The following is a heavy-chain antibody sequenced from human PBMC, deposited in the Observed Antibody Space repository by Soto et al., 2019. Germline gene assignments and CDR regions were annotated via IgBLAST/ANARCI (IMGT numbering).Heavy chain of an antibody. CDR3: ARGRYCSGGSCYPRLLNWYFDL. Sequence: SETLSLTCTVSGGSIGTGSYYWSWIRQHPGKGLEWIGYIYYSGSTNYNPSLKSRVTISVDTSKNQFSLKLSSVTAADTAVYYCARGRYCSGGSCYPRLLNWYFDLWGRGTLVTVSS. CDR1: GGSIGTGSYY. CDR2: IYYSGST. D-gene: IGHD2-15*01. J-gene: IGHJ2*01. V-gene: IGHV4-61*01.